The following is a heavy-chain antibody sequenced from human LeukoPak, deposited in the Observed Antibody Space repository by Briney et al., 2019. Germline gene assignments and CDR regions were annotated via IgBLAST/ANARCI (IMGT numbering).Heavy chain of an antibody. CDR1: LGSISSHY. D-gene: IGHD4-23*01. Sequence: SETLSLTCTVPLGSISSHYGSWIRQPPGKRLEWIGYIYYSGSTYYNPSLKRRITLSVDTSKYQFSLTLSSVTAADTAVYYCARTKGGNSAFDYWGQGFLVTVSS. V-gene: IGHV4-59*11. J-gene: IGHJ4*02. CDR3: ARTKGGNSAFDY. CDR2: IYYSGST.